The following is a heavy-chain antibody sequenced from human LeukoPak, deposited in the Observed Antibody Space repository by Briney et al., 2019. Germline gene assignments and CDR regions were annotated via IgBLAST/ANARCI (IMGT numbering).Heavy chain of an antibody. CDR2: IYTSGST. J-gene: IGHJ4*02. Sequence: SQTLSLTCPVSGGSLSSGSYYWSWIRQPAGKGLEWIGRIYTSGSTNHNPSLKSRVTISVDTSKNQFSLKLSSVTAADTAVYYCAREKIADSSKDYWGQGTLVTVSS. CDR1: GGSLSSGSYY. D-gene: IGHD3-22*01. CDR3: AREKIADSSKDY. V-gene: IGHV4-61*02.